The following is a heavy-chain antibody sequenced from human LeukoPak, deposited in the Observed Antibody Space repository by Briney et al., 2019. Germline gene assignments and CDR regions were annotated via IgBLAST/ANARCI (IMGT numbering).Heavy chain of an antibody. CDR1: GGSISSYY. Sequence: SETLSLTCTVSGGSISSYYWSWIRQPAGKGLEWIGRIYTSGSTNYKHSLKSRVTMSVDTSKNQFSLKLSSVTAADTAVYYCARSKVVPAAVRPHAGSMDVWGQGTTVTVSS. V-gene: IGHV4-4*07. CDR3: ARSKVVPAAVRPHAGSMDV. J-gene: IGHJ6*02. CDR2: IYTSGST. D-gene: IGHD2-2*01.